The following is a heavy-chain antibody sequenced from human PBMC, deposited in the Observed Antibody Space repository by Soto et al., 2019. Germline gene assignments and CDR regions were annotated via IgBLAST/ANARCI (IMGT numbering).Heavy chain of an antibody. V-gene: IGHV3-30*18. J-gene: IGHJ5*02. CDR3: AKYYGDHTPWFDP. CDR2: ISYDGSNK. Sequence: QVQLVESGGGVVQPGRSLRLSCAASGFTFSSYGMHWVRQAPGKGLEWVAVISYDGSNKYYADSVKGRFTISRDNSKNTLYLQMNSLRAEDTAVYYCAKYYGDHTPWFDPWGQGTLVTVSS. D-gene: IGHD4-17*01. CDR1: GFTFSSYG.